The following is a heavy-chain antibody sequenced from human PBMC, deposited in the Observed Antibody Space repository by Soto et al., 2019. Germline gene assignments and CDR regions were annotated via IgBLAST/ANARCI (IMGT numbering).Heavy chain of an antibody. V-gene: IGHV3-30*04. CDR3: ARESVAGFD. CDR1: GFTFSHYA. D-gene: IGHD6-19*01. CDR2: VSDGGYNK. Sequence: PRLSCAASGFTFSHYAMHWVRQPPGKGLEWVAVVSDGGYNKFYFDSVKGRFTVFRDDSKQTLDLQMNDLRPEDTAIYFCARESVAGFDWGQGTRVTVSS. J-gene: IGHJ4*02.